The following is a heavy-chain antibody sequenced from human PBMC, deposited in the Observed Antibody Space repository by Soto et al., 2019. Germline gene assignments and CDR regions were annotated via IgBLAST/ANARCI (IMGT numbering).Heavy chain of an antibody. V-gene: IGHV3-11*05. CDR2: ISSSSSYT. D-gene: IGHD3-10*01. Sequence: PGGSLRLSCAASGFTFSDYYMSWIRQAPGKGLEWVSYISSSSSYTNYADSVKGRFTISRDNAKDSLYLQMDSLKTEDTAVYYCATETNPNFRGVLHYWGQGTQVTVSS. J-gene: IGHJ4*02. CDR3: ATETNPNFRGVLHY. CDR1: GFTFSDYY.